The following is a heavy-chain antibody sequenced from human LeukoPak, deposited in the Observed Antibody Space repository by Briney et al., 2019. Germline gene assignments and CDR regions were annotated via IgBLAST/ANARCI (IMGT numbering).Heavy chain of an antibody. D-gene: IGHD5-24*01. V-gene: IGHV1-8*01. CDR1: GYTFTSYD. CDR2: MNPNSGNT. J-gene: IGHJ4*02. CDR3: ARGRRWLQLFSYYFDY. Sequence: ASVKVSCKASGYTFTSYDINLVRQATGQGLEWMGWMNPNSGNTGYAQKFQGRVTMTRNTSISTAYMELSSLRSEDTAVYYCARGRRWLQLFSYYFDYWGQGTLVTVSS.